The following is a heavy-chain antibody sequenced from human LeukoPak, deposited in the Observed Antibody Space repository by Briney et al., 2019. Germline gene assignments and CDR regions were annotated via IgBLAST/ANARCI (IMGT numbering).Heavy chain of an antibody. CDR3: ARAVAGTGGTDY. CDR1: GFTFSSYS. D-gene: IGHD6-19*01. J-gene: IGHJ4*02. CDR2: ISSSSSYI. V-gene: IGHV3-21*01. Sequence: GGSLRLSCAASGFTFSSYSMNCVRQAPGKGLEWVSSISSSSSYIYYADSVKGRFTISRDNAKNSLYLQMNSLRAEDTAVYYCARAVAGTGGTDYWGQGTLVTVSS.